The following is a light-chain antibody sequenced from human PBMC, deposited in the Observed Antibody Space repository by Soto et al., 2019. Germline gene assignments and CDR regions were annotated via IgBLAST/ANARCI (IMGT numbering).Light chain of an antibody. V-gene: IGKV1-9*01. J-gene: IGKJ2*01. CDR2: AAS. Sequence: DIQLTQSPSFLSASVGDRVTITCRASQDISSYLAWYQQKPGKAPQLLIYAASTLQSGVPSRFSGSGSGTEFTLTISSLQPEDFATYYCQQLSSYPRTFGQGTKLEIK. CDR3: QQLSSYPRT. CDR1: QDISSY.